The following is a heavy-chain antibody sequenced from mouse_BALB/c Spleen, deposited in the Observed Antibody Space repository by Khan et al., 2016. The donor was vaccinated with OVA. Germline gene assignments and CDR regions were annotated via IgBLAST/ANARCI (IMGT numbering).Heavy chain of an antibody. J-gene: IGHJ3*01. Sequence: VKLLESGAELTRPGASVKMSCKASGYTFISYSIHWIKQRPGQGLEWIGYINPSSGYTNYNQKFKDKATLTADKSSNTAYMQLSSLTSDDSVVYYCAKDGAYYWKGGWFDYWGQGTLITVSA. CDR1: GYTFISYS. CDR3: AKDGAYYWKGGWFDY. V-gene: IGHV1-4*01. D-gene: IGHD2-10*01. CDR2: INPSSGYT.